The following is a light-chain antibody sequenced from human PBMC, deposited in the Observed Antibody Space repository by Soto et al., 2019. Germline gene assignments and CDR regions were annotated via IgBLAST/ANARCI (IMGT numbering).Light chain of an antibody. CDR3: QSYDSSLSGSVV. V-gene: IGLV1-40*01. CDR2: GST. CDR1: SSSVGTAYD. J-gene: IGLJ2*01. Sequence: QSALTQPPSVSGAPGQRVTISCTGSSSSVGTAYDVNWYQHLPGTAPKLLIYGSTHRPSGVPDRFSGSKSGTSDSLAITGLQGEDAADYYCQSYDSSLSGSVVFGGGTKRTVL.